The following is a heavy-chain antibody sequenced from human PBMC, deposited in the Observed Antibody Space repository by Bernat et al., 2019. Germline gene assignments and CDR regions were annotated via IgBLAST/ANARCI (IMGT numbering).Heavy chain of an antibody. V-gene: IGHV4-31*03. CDR1: GGSISSGGYY. Sequence: QVQLQESVPGLVKPSQTLSLTCTVSGGSISSGGYYWSWIRQHPGKGLEWIGYIYYSGSTYYNPSLKSRVTISVDSSKKQSSLELRSVTAADTAVYYCARESGYDLKLDPWGQGTLVTVSS. CDR3: ARESGYDLKLDP. J-gene: IGHJ5*02. CDR2: IYYSGST. D-gene: IGHD5-12*01.